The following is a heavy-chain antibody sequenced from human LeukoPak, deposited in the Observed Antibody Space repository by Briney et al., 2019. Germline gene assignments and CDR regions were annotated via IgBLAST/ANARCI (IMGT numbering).Heavy chain of an antibody. CDR1: GFTFSSYW. V-gene: IGHV3-7*03. CDR3: AKDVEMATSDAFDI. CDR2: IKQDGSEK. J-gene: IGHJ3*02. Sequence: GGSLRLSCAASGFTFSSYWMTWVRQAPGRGLEWVANIKQDGSEKYYVDSMKGRFTISRDNAKNSLYLQINSLRAEDTAVYYCAKDVEMATSDAFDIWGQGTMVTVSS. D-gene: IGHD5-24*01.